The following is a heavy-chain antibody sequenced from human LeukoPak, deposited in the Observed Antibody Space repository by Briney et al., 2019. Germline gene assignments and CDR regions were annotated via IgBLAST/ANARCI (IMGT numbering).Heavy chain of an antibody. Sequence: HAGGSLRLSCAASGFTFSSYAMSWVRQAPGKGLEWVSAISGSGGSTYYADSVKGRFTISRDNSKNTLYLQMNTLRAEDTAVYYCAKPTIVATINWCFDLWGRGTLVTVSS. CDR1: GFTFSSYA. J-gene: IGHJ2*01. V-gene: IGHV3-23*01. CDR2: ISGSGGST. CDR3: AKPTIVATINWCFDL. D-gene: IGHD5-12*01.